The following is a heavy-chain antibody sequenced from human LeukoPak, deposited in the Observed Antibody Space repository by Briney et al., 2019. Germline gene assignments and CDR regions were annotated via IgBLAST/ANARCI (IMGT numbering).Heavy chain of an antibody. CDR3: ARDWFDGDYDRFDY. J-gene: IGHJ4*02. Sequence: PGGSLRLSCAVSGFTFSSYWMSWFRQAPGKGLEWVANINQDGSQKFSVDSVKGRFTISRDNAKNSLSLQMNSLRVEETAVYYCARDWFDGDYDRFDYWGQGTLVTVSS. CDR1: GFTFSSYW. V-gene: IGHV3-7*03. D-gene: IGHD4-17*01. CDR2: INQDGSQK.